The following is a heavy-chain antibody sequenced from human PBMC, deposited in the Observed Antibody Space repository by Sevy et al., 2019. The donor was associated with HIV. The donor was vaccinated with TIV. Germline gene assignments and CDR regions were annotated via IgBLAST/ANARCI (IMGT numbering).Heavy chain of an antibody. J-gene: IGHJ4*02. CDR3: ASVRSCGGDCYFFDN. CDR2: IIPRVGIS. Sequence: ASVKVSCKASGGTLSNYGMNWVRQAPGQGLEWMGGIIPRVGISNYAQEFQGRVTITADESTSTLYMEVSRLRFDDTAVYFCASVRSCGGDCYFFDNWGQGTLLTVSS. V-gene: IGHV1-69*10. D-gene: IGHD2-21*02. CDR1: GGTLSNYG.